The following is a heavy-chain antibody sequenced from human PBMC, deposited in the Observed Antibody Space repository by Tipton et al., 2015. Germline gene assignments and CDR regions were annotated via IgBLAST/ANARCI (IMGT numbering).Heavy chain of an antibody. V-gene: IGHV4-59*01. CDR1: GGSISSYY. J-gene: IGHJ5*02. D-gene: IGHD5-18*01. Sequence: TLSLTCTVSGGSISSYYWSWIRQPPGKGLEWIGEINHSGSTNYNPSLKSRVTISVDTSKNRFSLKLSSVTAADTAVYYCARFMGYSYGPDNWFDPWGQGTLVTVSS. CDR2: INHSGST. CDR3: ARFMGYSYGPDNWFDP.